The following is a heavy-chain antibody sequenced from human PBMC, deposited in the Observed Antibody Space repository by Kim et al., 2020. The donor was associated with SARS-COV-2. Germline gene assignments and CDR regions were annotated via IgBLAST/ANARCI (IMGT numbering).Heavy chain of an antibody. V-gene: IGHV3-23*01. CDR2: INAGGGRT. D-gene: IGHD4-17*01. CDR1: GFTFSSYA. CDR3: ANVPSTTVTASGY. Sequence: GGSLRLSCAASGFTFSSYAMCWVRQAPGKGLEWVSTINAGGGRTYYADSVKGRFTISRDNSKNTLYLQMTNLRAEDTAVYYCANVPSTTVTASGYWGQGTLVTVSS. J-gene: IGHJ4*02.